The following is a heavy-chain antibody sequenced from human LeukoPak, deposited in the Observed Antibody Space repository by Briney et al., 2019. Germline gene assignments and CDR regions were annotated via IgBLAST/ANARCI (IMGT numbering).Heavy chain of an antibody. CDR3: ARGKHIGGYCLFDS. CDR1: GGSISTYY. D-gene: IGHD2-21*01. Sequence: SETLSLTCTVSGGSISTYYWSWIRRPPGKGLEWIGYIYYSGSTNHNPSLKSRVTISVDTSKNQFSLKLSSVNAADTAVYYCARGKHIGGYCLFDSWGQGSLVTVSS. J-gene: IGHJ4*02. CDR2: IYYSGST. V-gene: IGHV4-59*01.